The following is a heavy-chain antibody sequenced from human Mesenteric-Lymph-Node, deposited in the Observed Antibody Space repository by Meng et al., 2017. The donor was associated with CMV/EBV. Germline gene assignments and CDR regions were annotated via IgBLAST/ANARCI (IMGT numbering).Heavy chain of an antibody. V-gene: IGHV4-61*01. CDR1: GDSVSGGSYY. CDR3: ARQGGDANWFDP. J-gene: IGHJ5*02. D-gene: IGHD3-16*01. CDR2: IYYSGST. Sequence: SETLSLTCTVSGDSVSGGSYYWTWIRQAPGKGLEWIGYIYYSGSTDYNPSLKSRVTVSVDTSKNQFSLKLSSVTAADTAVYYCARQGGDANWFDPWGQGTLVTVSS.